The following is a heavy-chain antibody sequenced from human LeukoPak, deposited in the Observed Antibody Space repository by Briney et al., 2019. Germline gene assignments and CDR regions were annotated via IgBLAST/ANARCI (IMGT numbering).Heavy chain of an antibody. CDR1: GGSISSYY. V-gene: IGHV4-59*01. Sequence: SETLSLTCTVSGGSISSYYWSWIRQPPGKGLEWIAYISYSGGTNYNPSLKSRITISVDTSKNQFSLKLTSVTAADTAVYYCAKVGVAARRFGYYLDYWGQGTLVTVSS. D-gene: IGHD6-6*01. CDR3: AKVGVAARRFGYYLDY. J-gene: IGHJ4*02. CDR2: ISYSGGT.